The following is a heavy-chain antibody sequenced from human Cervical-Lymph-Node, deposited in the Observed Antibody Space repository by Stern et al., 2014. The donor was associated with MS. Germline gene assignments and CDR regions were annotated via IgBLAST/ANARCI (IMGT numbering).Heavy chain of an antibody. CDR1: RFIFRNYW. Sequence: VQLVESGGGLVQPGGSLRLSCAASRFIFRNYWMHWVRQAPGKGLGWVSSINGDGSNTRYADFVKGRFTISRDNGRNTLYLQMNSLRDEDTAMYYCARRHLVGATDFDCWGQGTLVAVSS. D-gene: IGHD1-26*01. J-gene: IGHJ4*02. CDR2: INGDGSNT. V-gene: IGHV3-74*02. CDR3: ARRHLVGATDFDC.